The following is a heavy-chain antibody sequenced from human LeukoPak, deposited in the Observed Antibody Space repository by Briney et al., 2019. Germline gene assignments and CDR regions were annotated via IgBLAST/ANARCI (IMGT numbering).Heavy chain of an antibody. V-gene: IGHV4-34*01. Sequence: SETLSLTCAVYGGSFSGYYWSWIPQPPGKGLEWIGEINHSGSTNYNPSLKSRVTISVDTSKNQFSLKLSSVTAADTAVYYCARAPQLLWFGELLFGGFDPGGQGTLVTVSS. J-gene: IGHJ5*02. D-gene: IGHD3-10*01. CDR1: GGSFSGYY. CDR2: INHSGST. CDR3: ARAPQLLWFGELLFGGFDP.